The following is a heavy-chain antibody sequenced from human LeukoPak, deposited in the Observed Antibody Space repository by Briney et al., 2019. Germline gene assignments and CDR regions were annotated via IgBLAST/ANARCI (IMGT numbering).Heavy chain of an antibody. D-gene: IGHD6-6*01. Sequence: GGSLRLSCAASGFTVSSNYMSWVRQAPGKGLEWVSVIYSGGSTYYADSVKGRFTISRDNSKNTLFLQMNSLRAEDTAVYFCAGDDIATRLLDYWGQGTLVTVSS. CDR1: GFTVSSNY. CDR3: AGDDIATRLLDY. V-gene: IGHV3-53*01. CDR2: IYSGGST. J-gene: IGHJ4*02.